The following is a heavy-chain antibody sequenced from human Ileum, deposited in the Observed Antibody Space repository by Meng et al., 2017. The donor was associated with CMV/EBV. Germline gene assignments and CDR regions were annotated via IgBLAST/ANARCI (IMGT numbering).Heavy chain of an antibody. CDR2: INQDGSEK. CDR3: ARDGGSGYSFDN. Sequence: GESLKISCAASGFTFSRYWMSWVRQAPGKGLEWVANINQDGSEKKYVDAVKGRFIITGDNADNSLHLQMNSLRAEDTAVYYCARDGGSGYSFDNWGQGTLVTVSS. CDR1: GFTFSRYW. D-gene: IGHD5-12*01. J-gene: IGHJ4*02. V-gene: IGHV3-7*01.